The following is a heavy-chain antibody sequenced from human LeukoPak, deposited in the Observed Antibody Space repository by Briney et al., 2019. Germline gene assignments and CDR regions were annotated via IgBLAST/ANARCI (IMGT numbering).Heavy chain of an antibody. D-gene: IGHD4-11*01. J-gene: IGHJ4*02. CDR2: IWSDGTNQ. V-gene: IGHV3-33*01. CDR3: ARDAQRGFDYSNSLRY. Sequence: GTSLRLSCATSGFTFSHYGMHWVRQAPGKGLEWVGVIWSDGTNQFYADSVEGRFTISRDYSNTLYLQMNSLRAEDTAVYYCARDAQRGFDYSNSLRYWGQGTLVSVSS. CDR1: GFTFSHYG.